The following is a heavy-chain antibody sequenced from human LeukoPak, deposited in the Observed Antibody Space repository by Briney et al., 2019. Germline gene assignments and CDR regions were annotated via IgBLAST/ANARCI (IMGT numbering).Heavy chain of an antibody. CDR2: INPSGGST. CDR1: GYTFTSYY. CDR3: ARDWPVLRFLEWLSRDYYYYYGMDV. Sequence: ASVKVSCKASGYTFTSYYMHWVRQAPGQGLEWMGIINPSGGSTSYAQKFQGRVTMTRDTSTSTVYMELSSLRSEDTAVYYCARDWPVLRFLEWLSRDYYYYYGMDVWGQGTTVTVSS. J-gene: IGHJ6*02. V-gene: IGHV1-46*01. D-gene: IGHD3-3*01.